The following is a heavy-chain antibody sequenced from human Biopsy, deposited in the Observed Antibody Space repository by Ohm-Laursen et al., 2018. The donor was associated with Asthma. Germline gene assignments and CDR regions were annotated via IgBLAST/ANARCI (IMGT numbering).Heavy chain of an antibody. CDR2: VNTGNGDT. J-gene: IGHJ3*01. CDR3: ARTYYDFLAGQVKDVFGV. D-gene: IGHD3-9*01. V-gene: IGHV1-3*04. Sequence: VKVSCKASGYNFISFAIHWVRQAPGQRLEWMGWVNTGNGDTKYSQKFQGRVTITRDTSASTAYMELRSLRSEDTAAYYCARTYYDFLAGQVKDVFGVWGQGTMATVSS. CDR1: GYNFISFA.